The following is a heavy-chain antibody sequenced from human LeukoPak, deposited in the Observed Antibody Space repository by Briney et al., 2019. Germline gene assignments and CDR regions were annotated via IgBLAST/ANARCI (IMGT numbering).Heavy chain of an antibody. CDR2: INQDGSEK. Sequence: GGSLRLSCAASGFSFSSYYMSWVRQPPGKGLEWVANINQDGSEKYYVDSVKGRFTISRDNAKNSLHLQMNSLRAEDTAVYYCAKDQGRFWSGYYTYEAFDIWGQGTMVTVSS. V-gene: IGHV3-7*05. CDR1: GFSFSSYY. J-gene: IGHJ3*02. D-gene: IGHD3-3*01. CDR3: AKDQGRFWSGYYTYEAFDI.